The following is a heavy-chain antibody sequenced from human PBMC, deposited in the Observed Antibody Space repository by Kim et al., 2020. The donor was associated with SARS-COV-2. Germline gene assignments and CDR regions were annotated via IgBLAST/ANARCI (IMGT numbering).Heavy chain of an antibody. J-gene: IGHJ4*02. D-gene: IGHD6-19*01. V-gene: IGHV1-18*01. CDR2: GNP. Sequence: GNPNYAQKLKGRVTMTTDTSTSTAYMELRSLRSDDTAVYYCARYKRWLVSYWGQGTLVTVSS. CDR3: ARYKRWLVSY.